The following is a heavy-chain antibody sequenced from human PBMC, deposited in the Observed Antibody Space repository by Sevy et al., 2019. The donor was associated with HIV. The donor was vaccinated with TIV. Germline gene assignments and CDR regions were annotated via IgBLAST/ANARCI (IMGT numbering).Heavy chain of an antibody. V-gene: IGHV3-30-3*01. J-gene: IGHJ6*02. D-gene: IGHD3-10*01. CDR1: GFTFSSYA. CDR2: ISYDGSNK. Sequence: GGSLRLSCAASGFTFSSYAMHWVRQAPGKGLEWVAVISYDGSNKYYADSVKGRFTTSRDNSKNTLYLQMNSLRAEDTAVYYCASSYGSGNSDYYGMDVWGQGTTVTVSS. CDR3: ASSYGSGNSDYYGMDV.